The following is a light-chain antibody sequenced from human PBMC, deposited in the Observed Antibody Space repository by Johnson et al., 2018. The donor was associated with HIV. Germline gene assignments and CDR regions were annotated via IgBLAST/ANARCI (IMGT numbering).Light chain of an antibody. Sequence: QSVLTQPPSVSAAPGQKVTISCSGSSSNIGNNYVSWYQQLPGTAPKLLIYENNKRPSGIPDRFSGSKSGPSATLGITGLQPGAEGDDSCGTRDGSLSAGAVFGPGTKVTVL. J-gene: IGLJ1*01. CDR1: SSNIGNNY. V-gene: IGLV1-51*02. CDR3: GTRDGSLSAGAV. CDR2: ENN.